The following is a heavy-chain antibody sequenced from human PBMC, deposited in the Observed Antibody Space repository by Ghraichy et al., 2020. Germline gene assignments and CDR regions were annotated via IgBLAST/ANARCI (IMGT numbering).Heavy chain of an antibody. CDR2: ISSSSSTI. D-gene: IGHD3-22*01. V-gene: IGHV3-48*04. CDR1: GFTFSSYS. J-gene: IGHJ6*02. CDR3: ARDIPNDSSGYYPRAYYYGMDV. Sequence: GGSLRLSCAASGFTFSSYSMNWVRQAPGKGLEWVSYISSSSSTIYYADSVKGRFTISRDNAKNSLYLQMNSLRAEDTAVYYCARDIPNDSSGYYPRAYYYGMDVWGQGTTVTVSS.